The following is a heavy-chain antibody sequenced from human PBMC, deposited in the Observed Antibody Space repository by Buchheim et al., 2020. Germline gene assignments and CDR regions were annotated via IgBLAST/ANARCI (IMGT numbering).Heavy chain of an antibody. V-gene: IGHV3-48*03. Sequence: EVQLVESGGGLVQPGGSLRLSCAASGFTFSSYEMNWVRQAPGKGLEWVSYISSSCSTIYYADSVKGRLTISRDNAKNSLYLQMNSLRATDTAFYYCASLRMNYYYGMDVWGQGTT. J-gene: IGHJ6*02. CDR2: ISSSCSTI. CDR3: ASLRMNYYYGMDV. D-gene: IGHD2-15*01. CDR1: GFTFSSYE.